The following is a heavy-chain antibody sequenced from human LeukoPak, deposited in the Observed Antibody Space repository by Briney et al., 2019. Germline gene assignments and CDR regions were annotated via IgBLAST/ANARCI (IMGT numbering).Heavy chain of an antibody. J-gene: IGHJ5*02. Sequence: SETLSLTCTVSGGSVSSGSYYWSWIRQPPGKGLEWIGYIYYSGSTNYNPSLKSRVTISVDTSKNQFSLKLGSVTAADTAVYYCARGASSSWSWFDPWGQGTLVTVSS. D-gene: IGHD6-13*01. CDR3: ARGASSSWSWFDP. V-gene: IGHV4-61*01. CDR2: IYYSGST. CDR1: GGSVSSGSYY.